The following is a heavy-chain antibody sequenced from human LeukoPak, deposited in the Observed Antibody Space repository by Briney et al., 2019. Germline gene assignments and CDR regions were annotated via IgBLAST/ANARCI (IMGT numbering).Heavy chain of an antibody. J-gene: IGHJ4*02. CDR2: IHASGTT. CDR3: ARDARQELLAGGFDF. D-gene: IGHD3-10*01. CDR1: GGSLGSNY. V-gene: IGHV4-4*07. Sequence: PSETLSLTCTIAGGSLGSNYWSWIRQPAGKGLEWIGRIHASGTTNYDPSLKRRVTMSVDTSKNQFSLKPKSVTAADTAVYYCARDARQELLAGGFDFWGQGTLVTVSS.